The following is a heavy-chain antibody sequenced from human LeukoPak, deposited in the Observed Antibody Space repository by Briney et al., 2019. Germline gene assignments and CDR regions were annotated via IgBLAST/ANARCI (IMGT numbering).Heavy chain of an antibody. J-gene: IGHJ4*02. CDR1: GFTFSNYW. CDR3: ARRGLLDFDY. V-gene: IGHV3-74*01. CDR2: INSDGINT. Sequence: PGESLRLSCAASGFTFSNYWMHWVRQAPGKGLVWVSRINSDGINTSYADSVKGRFTISRDNAKNTLYLQMNSLRAEDTAVYYCARRGLLDFDYWGQGTLVTVSS. D-gene: IGHD1-26*01.